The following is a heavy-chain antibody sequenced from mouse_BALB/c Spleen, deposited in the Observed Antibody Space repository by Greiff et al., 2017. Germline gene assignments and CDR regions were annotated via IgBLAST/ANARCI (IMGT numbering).Heavy chain of an antibody. CDR1: GFTFSSYT. Sequence: EVQRVESGGGLVQPGGSLKLSCAASGFTFSSYTMSWVRQTPEKRLEWVAYISNGGGSTYYPDTVKGRFTISRDNAKNTLYLQMSSLKSEDTAMYYCARGDYYGSNSPFAYWGQGTLVTVSA. V-gene: IGHV5-12-2*01. CDR3: ARGDYYGSNSPFAY. D-gene: IGHD1-1*01. J-gene: IGHJ3*01. CDR2: ISNGGGST.